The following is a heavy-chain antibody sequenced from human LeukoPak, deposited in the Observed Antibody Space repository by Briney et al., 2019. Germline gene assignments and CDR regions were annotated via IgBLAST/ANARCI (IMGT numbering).Heavy chain of an antibody. V-gene: IGHV1-8*02. CDR3: ARARANGITIFGVAPGYFDY. CDR2: MNPNSGNT. J-gene: IGHJ4*02. CDR1: GYTFTSYY. D-gene: IGHD3-3*01. Sequence: AVSVKVSCKASGYTFTSYYMHWVRQAPGQGLEWMGWMNPNSGNTGYAQKFQGRVTMTRNTSISTAYMELSRLRSDDTAVYYCARARANGITIFGVAPGYFDYWGQGTLVTVSS.